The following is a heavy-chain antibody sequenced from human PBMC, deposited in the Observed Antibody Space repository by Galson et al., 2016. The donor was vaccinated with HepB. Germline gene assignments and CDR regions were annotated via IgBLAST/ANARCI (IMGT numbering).Heavy chain of an antibody. V-gene: IGHV3-23*01. CDR2: ITGGGGTT. Sequence: SLRLSCAASGFIFSTYAMNWVRQAPGKGLELVSGITGGGGTTHYADSVKGRFTISRDNSKSTLSLQMKSLGAEDTAIYYCAKALAPYCSGGSCFRGFDSWDRETLVTVSS. D-gene: IGHD2-8*02. CDR1: GFIFSTYA. CDR3: AKALAPYCSGGSCFRGFDS. J-gene: IGHJ4*02.